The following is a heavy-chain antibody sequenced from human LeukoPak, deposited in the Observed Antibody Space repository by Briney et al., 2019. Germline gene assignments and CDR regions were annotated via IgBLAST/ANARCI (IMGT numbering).Heavy chain of an antibody. J-gene: IGHJ5*02. CDR1: GGSISSYY. V-gene: IGHV4-59*01. CDR2: IYYSGST. Sequence: SETLSLTCTVSGGSISSYYWSWIRQPPGKGLEWIGYIYYSGSTNYNPSLKSRVTISVDTSKNQFSLKLSSVTAADTAVYYCARLGGDYGDYGWFDPWDQGTLVTVSS. D-gene: IGHD4-17*01. CDR3: ARLGGDYGDYGWFDP.